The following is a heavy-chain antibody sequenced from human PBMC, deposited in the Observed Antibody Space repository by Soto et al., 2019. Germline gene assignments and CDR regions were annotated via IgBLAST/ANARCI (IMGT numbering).Heavy chain of an antibody. CDR2: IFSDDNT. D-gene: IGHD4-17*01. CDR3: ARDWNGDKYFDF. J-gene: IGHJ4*02. V-gene: IGHV3-53*01. CDR1: GITATNGH. Sequence: GGSLRLSCAASGITATNGHMSWVRQAPGKGLEWVSVIFSDDNTYYADSVKGRFTISRDTSKSTVYLQMNSLRAEDTAVYYCARDWNGDKYFDFWDQGSLVTVSS.